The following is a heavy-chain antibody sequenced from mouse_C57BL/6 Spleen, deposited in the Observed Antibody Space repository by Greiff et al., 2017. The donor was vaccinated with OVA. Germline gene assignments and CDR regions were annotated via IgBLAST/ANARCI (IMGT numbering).Heavy chain of an antibody. J-gene: IGHJ3*01. D-gene: IGHD2-3*01. V-gene: IGHV1-39*01. CDR3: ALYDGYFWLAY. CDR2: INPNYGTT. CDR1: GYSFTDYN. Sequence: EVQLQQSGPELVKPGASVRISCKASGYSFTDYNMNWVKQSNGTSLEWIGVINPNYGTTSYNQQFKGKATLTVDPSSSTAYLQLTSLTSDDSAVYYCALYDGYFWLAYWGQGTLVTVSA.